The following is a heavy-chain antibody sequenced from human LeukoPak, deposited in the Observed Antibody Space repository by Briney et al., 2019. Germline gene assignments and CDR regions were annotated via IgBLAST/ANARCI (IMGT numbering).Heavy chain of an antibody. Sequence: GASVKVSCKASGYTFTSYAMNWVRQAPGQGLEWMGWINTNTGNPTYAQGFTGRFVFSLDTSVSTAYLQISSLKAEDTAVYYCARDRSASRSLLWFGELPDDYWGQGTLVTVSS. D-gene: IGHD3-10*01. CDR1: GYTFTSYA. V-gene: IGHV7-4-1*02. CDR2: INTNTGNP. CDR3: ARDRSASRSLLWFGELPDDY. J-gene: IGHJ4*02.